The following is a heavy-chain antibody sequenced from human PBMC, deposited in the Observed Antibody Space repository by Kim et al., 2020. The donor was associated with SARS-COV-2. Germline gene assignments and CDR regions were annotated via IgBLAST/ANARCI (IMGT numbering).Heavy chain of an antibody. CDR2: IYASGST. J-gene: IGHJ4*02. Sequence: SETLSLTCTVSGGSISGHFWSWVRQSAGKGLEWIGRIYASGSTNYNPYLKSRVIMSVDTSKSYLSLNLSSVTAADTAGYFCARDRGGSPIVWGRGTLVT. CDR3: ARDRGGSPIV. CDR1: GGSISGHF. V-gene: IGHV4-4*07. D-gene: IGHD3-10*01.